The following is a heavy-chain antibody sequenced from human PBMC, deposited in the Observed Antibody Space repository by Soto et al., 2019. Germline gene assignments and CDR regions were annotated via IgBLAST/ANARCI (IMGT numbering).Heavy chain of an antibody. CDR2: IYHSGST. V-gene: IGHV4-30-2*01. CDR1: GGSLSSGGYS. J-gene: IGHJ6*02. CDR3: ARVPGP. Sequence: SDTLSLTCAVSGGSLSSGGYSWSWIRQPPGKGLEWIGYIYHSGSTYYNPSLKSRVTISVDRSKNQFSLKLSSVTAADTAVYYCARVPGPWGQGTTVNVSS.